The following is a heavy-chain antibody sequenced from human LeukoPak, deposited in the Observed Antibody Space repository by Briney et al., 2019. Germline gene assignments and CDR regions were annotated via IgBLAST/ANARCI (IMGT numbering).Heavy chain of an antibody. CDR2: ISSSSSYI. D-gene: IGHD4-23*01. V-gene: IGHV3-21*01. CDR3: ARFSGNSFAAFDI. CDR1: GFTFSSYS. Sequence: GGSLGLSCAASGFTFSSYSMNWVRQAPGKGLEWVSSISSSSSYIYYADSVKGRFTISRDNVKNSLHLQMNSLRAEDTAVYYCARFSGNSFAAFDIWGQGTMVTVSS. J-gene: IGHJ3*02.